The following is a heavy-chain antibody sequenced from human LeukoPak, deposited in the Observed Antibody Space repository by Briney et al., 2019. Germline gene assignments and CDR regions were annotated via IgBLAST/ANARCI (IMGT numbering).Heavy chain of an antibody. CDR1: GGSISSGGYY. Sequence: SQTLSLTCTVSGGSISSGGYYWSWIRQHPGKGLEWIGYIYYSGSTYYNPSLKSRVTISVDTSKNQFSLKLCSVTAADTAVYYCARLTQLIVATSLARYFDYWGQGTLVTVSS. D-gene: IGHD5-12*01. J-gene: IGHJ4*02. CDR3: ARLTQLIVATSLARYFDY. V-gene: IGHV4-31*03. CDR2: IYYSGST.